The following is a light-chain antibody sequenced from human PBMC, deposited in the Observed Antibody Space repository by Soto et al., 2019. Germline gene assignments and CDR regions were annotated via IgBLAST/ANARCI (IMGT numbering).Light chain of an antibody. J-gene: IGLJ3*02. CDR3: SSYAGSNLWV. V-gene: IGLV2-8*01. CDR2: EVS. Sequence: QSALTQPPSASGSPGQSVTISCTGTSCDVGGYNYVSWYQQHPGKAPKLMIYEVSKRPSGVPDRFSGSKSGNTASLTVSGLQAEDEADYYCSSYAGSNLWVFGGGTKVTVL. CDR1: SCDVGGYNY.